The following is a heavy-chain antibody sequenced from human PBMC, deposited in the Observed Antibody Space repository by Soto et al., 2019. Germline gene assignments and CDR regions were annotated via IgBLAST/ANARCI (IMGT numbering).Heavy chain of an antibody. J-gene: IGHJ4*02. Sequence: SETLSLTCNVSGDSISPYYWTWIRQPPGKGLEWIGHVYYSGSPNYNPSLKSRVTISVDTSKSQFSLKLSSVTAADTAVYYCARDVSPTYWGQGTLVTVSS. CDR1: GDSISPYY. CDR2: VYYSGSP. CDR3: ARDVSPTY. V-gene: IGHV4-59*01.